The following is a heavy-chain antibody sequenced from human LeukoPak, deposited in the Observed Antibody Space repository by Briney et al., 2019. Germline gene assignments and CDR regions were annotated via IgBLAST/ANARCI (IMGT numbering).Heavy chain of an antibody. D-gene: IGHD3-16*02. J-gene: IGHJ4*02. CDR3: ARENHYDYVWGSYRPKYFDY. CDR1: GFSLSTNGVG. V-gene: IGHV2-5*02. Sequence: SGPTLVKPTQTLTLTCTFSGFSLSTNGVGVGWIRQPPGKALEWLALIYWDDDKRYSPSLKSRLTITKDTSKNQVVLTMTNVDPVDTATYYCARENHYDYVWGSYRPKYFDYWGQGTLVTVSS. CDR2: IYWDDDK.